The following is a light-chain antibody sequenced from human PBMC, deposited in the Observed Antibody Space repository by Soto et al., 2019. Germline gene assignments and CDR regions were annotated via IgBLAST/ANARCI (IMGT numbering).Light chain of an antibody. CDR3: QVWDIMTDNYV. J-gene: IGLJ1*01. V-gene: IGLV3-21*04. CDR2: YDS. Sequence: SYELTQSPSVSVAPEKTATITCGGTNIGNKRVHWYRQKPGQAPVLLMSYDSDRPSGIPERFSGSNTGNTATLTISSVEAGDEADYYCQVWDIMTDNYVFGSGTKLTVL. CDR1: NIGNKR.